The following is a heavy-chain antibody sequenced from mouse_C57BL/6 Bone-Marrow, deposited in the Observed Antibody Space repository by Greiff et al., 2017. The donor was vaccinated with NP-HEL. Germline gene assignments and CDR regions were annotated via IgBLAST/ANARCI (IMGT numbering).Heavy chain of an antibody. CDR2: IDPETGGT. J-gene: IGHJ2*01. V-gene: IGHV1-15*01. CDR3: TRSRDYDYPYFDY. Sequence: LVESGAELVRPGASVTLSCKASGYTFTDYEMHWVKQTPVHGLEWIGAIDPETGGTAYNQKFKGKAILTADKSSSTAYMELRSLTSDDSAVYYCTRSRDYDYPYFDYWGQGTTLTVSS. D-gene: IGHD2-4*01. CDR1: GYTFTDYE.